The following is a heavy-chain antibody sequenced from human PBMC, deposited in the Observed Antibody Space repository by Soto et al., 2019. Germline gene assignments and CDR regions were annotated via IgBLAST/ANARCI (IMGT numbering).Heavy chain of an antibody. J-gene: IGHJ4*02. Sequence: QVQLQESGPGLVKPSQTLSLTCTVSGGSMNSGGYCWSWIRQHPGEGLEWIGCISYGGTTPYNPTLKGRLIISVYTSKNQFSLQLTSVTAADTAVYYCSRGILFWGQGTLITVSS. CDR2: ISYGGTT. CDR3: SRGILF. V-gene: IGHV4-31*03. D-gene: IGHD2-15*01. CDR1: GGSMNSGGYC.